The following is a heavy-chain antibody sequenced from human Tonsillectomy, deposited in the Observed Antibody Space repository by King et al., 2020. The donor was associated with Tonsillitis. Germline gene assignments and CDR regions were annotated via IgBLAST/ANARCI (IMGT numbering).Heavy chain of an antibody. CDR1: GFTFSSDS. CDR3: ARDRVAVAGTPYYFDY. Sequence: VQLVESGGGLVKPGGSLRLSCAASGFTFSSDSMNWVRQAPGRGLEWVSSISSSSSYIYYADSVKGRFTISRDNAKNSLYLQMNRLRAEATAVYYCARDRVAVAGTPYYFDYWGQGTLVSVSS. D-gene: IGHD6-19*01. J-gene: IGHJ4*02. CDR2: ISSSSSYI. V-gene: IGHV3-21*01.